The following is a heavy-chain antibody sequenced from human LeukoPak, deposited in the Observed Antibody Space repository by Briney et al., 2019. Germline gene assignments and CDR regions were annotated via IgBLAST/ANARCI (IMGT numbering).Heavy chain of an antibody. CDR1: GGSISSGSYY. J-gene: IGHJ4*02. CDR3: ARLDSGDYFFDY. Sequence: SETLSPTCTVSGGSISSGSYYWGWIRQPPGKGLEWLGTVFYSGTTYYNPSLKSRVTISVDTSKNQFSLGLSSVTAADTAVYYCARLDSGDYFFDYWGQGTLVTVSS. V-gene: IGHV4-39*01. D-gene: IGHD4-17*01. CDR2: VFYSGTT.